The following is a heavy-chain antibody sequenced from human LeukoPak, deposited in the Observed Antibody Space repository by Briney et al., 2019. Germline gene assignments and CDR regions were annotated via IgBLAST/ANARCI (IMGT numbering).Heavy chain of an antibody. CDR3: AKSGVNTAMVTPDPYDAFDI. V-gene: IGHV3-30*02. CDR1: GFTFSSYG. CDR2: IRYDGSNK. J-gene: IGHJ3*02. D-gene: IGHD5-18*01. Sequence: GRSLRLSCAASGFTFSSYGMHWVRQAPGKGLEWVAFIRYDGSNKYYADSVKGRFTISRDNSKNTLYLQMNSLRAEDTAVYYCAKSGVNTAMVTPDPYDAFDIWGQGTMVTVSS.